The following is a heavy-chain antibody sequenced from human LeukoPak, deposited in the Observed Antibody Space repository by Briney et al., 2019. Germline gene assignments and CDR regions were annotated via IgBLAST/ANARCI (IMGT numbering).Heavy chain of an antibody. V-gene: IGHV4-61*08. CDR1: GGSISSGDYY. CDR2: IYYSGST. Sequence: PSETLSLTCTVSGGSISSGDYYWSWIRQPPGKGLEWIGYIYYSGSTNYNPSLKGRVTISVDTSKNQFSLKLSSVTAADTAVYYCARNTYGSPYYCDYWGQGTLVTVSS. D-gene: IGHD5-18*01. CDR3: ARNTYGSPYYCDY. J-gene: IGHJ4*02.